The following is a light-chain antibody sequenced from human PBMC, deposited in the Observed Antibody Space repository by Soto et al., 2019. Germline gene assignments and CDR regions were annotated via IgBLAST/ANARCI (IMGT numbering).Light chain of an antibody. CDR2: EVS. Sequence: QSLLTQPPSASGSPGQSFTISCTGTISDVGGYNYVSWYQQHPGKAPKLMIYEVSKRPSGVPDRLSGSKSGNTASLTVSGLQAEDEADYYCRSYAGSNNYVFGTGTKVTVL. CDR1: ISDVGGYNY. CDR3: RSYAGSNNYV. J-gene: IGLJ1*01. V-gene: IGLV2-8*01.